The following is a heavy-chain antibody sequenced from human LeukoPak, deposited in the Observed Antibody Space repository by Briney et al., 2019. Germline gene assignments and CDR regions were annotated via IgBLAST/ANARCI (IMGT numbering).Heavy chain of an antibody. D-gene: IGHD5-12*01. Sequence: ASVKVSCKASGYTFTGYYTHWVRQAPGQGLEWMGWINPNSGGADYGQKYRGRVTITRDTSISTAYMELSRLTSDDTAIYYCASGYDWGLYWGQGTLVTVSS. CDR1: GYTFTGYY. CDR2: INPNSGGA. CDR3: ASGYDWGLY. V-gene: IGHV1-2*02. J-gene: IGHJ4*02.